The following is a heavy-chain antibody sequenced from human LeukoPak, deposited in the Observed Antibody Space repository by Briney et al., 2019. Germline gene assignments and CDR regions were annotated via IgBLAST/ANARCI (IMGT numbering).Heavy chain of an antibody. CDR2: IYTSGST. D-gene: IGHD5-24*01. CDR1: GGSISSGSYY. Sequence: SQTLSLTCTVSGGSISSGSYYWSWIRQPAGKGLEWIGRIYTSGSTNYNPPLKSRVTISVDTSKNQFSLKLSSVTAADTAVYYCARDRGDGYNYDYWGQGTLVTVSS. J-gene: IGHJ4*02. V-gene: IGHV4-61*02. CDR3: ARDRGDGYNYDY.